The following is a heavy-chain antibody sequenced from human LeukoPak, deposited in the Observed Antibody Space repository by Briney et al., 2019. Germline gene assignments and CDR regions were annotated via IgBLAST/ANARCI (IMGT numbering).Heavy chain of an antibody. D-gene: IGHD3-22*01. J-gene: IGHJ4*02. CDR1: GFTFSTYA. CDR3: ARDRAVGEYYYDSSGQKDYFDY. Sequence: PGGSLRLSCATSGFTFSTYAMSWVRQAPGKGLEWVSSISSSSSYIYYADSVKGRFTISRDNAKNSLYLQMNSLRAEDTAVYYCARDRAVGEYYYDSSGQKDYFDYWGQGTLVTVSS. CDR2: ISSSSSYI. V-gene: IGHV3-21*01.